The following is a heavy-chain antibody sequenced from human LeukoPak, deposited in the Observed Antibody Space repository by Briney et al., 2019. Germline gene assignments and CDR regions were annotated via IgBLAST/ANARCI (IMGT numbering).Heavy chain of an antibody. V-gene: IGHV3-23*01. CDR3: AKDVVYCSSTSCPNPYYYYYGMDV. J-gene: IGHJ6*02. CDR2: ISGSGAGTFGTT. Sequence: GGSLRLSCAASGFTFSSYGMNWVRQAPGKGVEWVSGISGSGAGTFGTTSYAGSVKGRFTISRDNSKNTLYLQMNSLRAEDTAIYYCAKDVVYCSSTSCPNPYYYYYGMDVWGQGTTVTVSS. D-gene: IGHD2-2*01. CDR1: GFTFSSYG.